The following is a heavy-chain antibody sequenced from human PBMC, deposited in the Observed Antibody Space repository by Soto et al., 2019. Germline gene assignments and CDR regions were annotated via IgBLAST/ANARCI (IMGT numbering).Heavy chain of an antibody. D-gene: IGHD6-6*01. J-gene: IGHJ4*02. Sequence: PSETLSLTCSVSGDSISSYYWSWIRQPPGKGLEWIGYISYSGSTSYNPSLKSRVTISTDTSKKRFSLKLSSVTSADTAVYYCAKERISALLLDYWGQGTMVTVYS. CDR1: GDSISSYY. CDR3: AKERISALLLDY. CDR2: ISYSGST. V-gene: IGHV4-59*01.